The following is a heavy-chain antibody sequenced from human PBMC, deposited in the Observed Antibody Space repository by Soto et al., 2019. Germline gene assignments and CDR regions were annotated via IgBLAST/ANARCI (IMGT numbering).Heavy chain of an antibody. CDR2: ISSNSAYI. V-gene: IGHV3-21*01. CDR3: TRDASRDSSARGWFDP. J-gene: IGHJ5*02. D-gene: IGHD6-13*01. CDR1: GLTSRSFT. Sequence: EVHLVESGGGLVKPGGSRRLSCAASGLTSRSFTINWFRRVQGKGREWVSTISSNSAYIYYTDALRGRFTISRDNAKNSLHLQMNSLRAEDTAVYYCTRDASRDSSARGWFDPWGPGTLVTVSS.